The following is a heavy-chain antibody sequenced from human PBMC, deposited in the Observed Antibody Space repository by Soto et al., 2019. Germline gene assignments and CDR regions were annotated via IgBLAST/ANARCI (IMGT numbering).Heavy chain of an antibody. CDR1: GFISIKAS. Sequence: EVQLVESGGGLLKPAGPLRLPCAASGFISIKASMTWVRQAPGRGLEWVGSIKSKTDSGTTDYAECVKGRFTISRDDSKNTMYLQMNSLRTEDAALYYCTTELLPYWSWGQGTLVTVSS. J-gene: IGHJ4*02. CDR3: TTELLPYWS. D-gene: IGHD2-15*01. V-gene: IGHV3-15*07. CDR2: IKSKTDSGTT.